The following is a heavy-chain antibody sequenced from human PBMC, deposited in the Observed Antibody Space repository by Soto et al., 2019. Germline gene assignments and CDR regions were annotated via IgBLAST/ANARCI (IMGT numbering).Heavy chain of an antibody. CDR3: AKYYMVTRSPFDY. J-gene: IGHJ4*02. V-gene: IGHV3-23*01. D-gene: IGHD5-18*01. CDR2: ITSTGDRA. Sequence: GALRLSCAASGFTFSSYAMSWVRQAPGKGLEWVSSITSTGDRAYYADSVKGRFTVSRDNSKNTLYLQMNSLRAEDTAVYYCAKYYMVTRSPFDYWGQGTLVTVSS. CDR1: GFTFSSYA.